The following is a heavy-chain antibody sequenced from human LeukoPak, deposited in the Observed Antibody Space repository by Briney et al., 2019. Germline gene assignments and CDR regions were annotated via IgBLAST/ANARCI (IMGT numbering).Heavy chain of an antibody. D-gene: IGHD6-13*01. CDR1: GYTFISYG. CDR2: ISPYNGNT. V-gene: IGHV1-18*01. CDR3: ARVFTAGYSATWYQDY. Sequence: ASVKVSCKASGYTFISYGLSWVRQAPGQGLEWMGWISPYNGNTNYAQNVQGRVTMTTDTSTSTAYMELRSLRSDDTAVYYCARVFTAGYSATWYQDYWGQGTLVTVSS. J-gene: IGHJ4*02.